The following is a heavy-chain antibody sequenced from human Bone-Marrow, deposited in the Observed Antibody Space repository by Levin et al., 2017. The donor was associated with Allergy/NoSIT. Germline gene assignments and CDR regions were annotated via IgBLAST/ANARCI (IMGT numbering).Heavy chain of an antibody. CDR2: INPKSGGT. J-gene: IGHJ4*02. D-gene: IGHD5-24*01. Sequence: ASVKVSCKASGYTFTGYYMHWVRQTPAQGLEWMGWINPKSGGTNYAHNFQGRVTLTKNTSMSTAYMELSSLSSDDTCVYYCARVGGWLQSYYFDYWGQGSLVTVSS. CDR1: GYTFTGYY. V-gene: IGHV1-2*02. CDR3: ARVGGWLQSYYFDY.